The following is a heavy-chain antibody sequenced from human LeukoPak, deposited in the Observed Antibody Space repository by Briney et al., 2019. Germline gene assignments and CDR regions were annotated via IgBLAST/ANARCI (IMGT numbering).Heavy chain of an antibody. J-gene: IGHJ4*02. CDR3: ARQRGKMRFFYFVALDN. CDR2: TYSGGST. D-gene: IGHD3-3*01. CDR1: GGSISSSTYH. Sequence: SETLSLTCTVSGGSISSSTYHWGWIRQPPGKGLEWIGTTYSGGSTYYSPSLKSRVTISIDTSNNQFFLKLNSVTAADTAVYYCARQRGKMRFFYFVALDNWGQGTLVTVSS. V-gene: IGHV4-39*01.